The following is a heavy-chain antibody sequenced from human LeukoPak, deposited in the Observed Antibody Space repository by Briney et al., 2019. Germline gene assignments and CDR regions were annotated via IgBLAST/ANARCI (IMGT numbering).Heavy chain of an antibody. V-gene: IGHV5-51*01. CDR3: ARHVESSGWYTDY. Sequence: GESLQISCQGSGSSFTTYWIGWVRQVPGKGLEWMGIIYPGDSDTRYSPSFQGQVTISADKSINTAYLQWSSLKASDTAMYYCARHVESSGWYTDYWGQGTLVTVSS. D-gene: IGHD6-19*01. J-gene: IGHJ4*02. CDR1: GSSFTTYW. CDR2: IYPGDSDT.